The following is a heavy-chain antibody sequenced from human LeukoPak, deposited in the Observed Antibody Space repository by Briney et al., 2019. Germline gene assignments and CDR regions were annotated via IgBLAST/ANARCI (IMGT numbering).Heavy chain of an antibody. Sequence: PSETLSLTCTVSGGSISSYYWSWIRQPPGKGLEWIGEINHSGSTNYNPSLKSRVTISVDTSKNQFSLKLSSVTAADTAVYHCARSPHYYDSSEGAFDIWGQGTMVTVSS. V-gene: IGHV4-34*01. J-gene: IGHJ3*02. D-gene: IGHD3-22*01. CDR2: INHSGST. CDR3: ARSPHYYDSSEGAFDI. CDR1: GGSISSYY.